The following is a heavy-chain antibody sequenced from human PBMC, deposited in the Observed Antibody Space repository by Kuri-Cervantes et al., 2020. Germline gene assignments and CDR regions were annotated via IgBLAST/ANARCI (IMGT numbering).Heavy chain of an antibody. Sequence: SVKVSCKASGYTFTGYYMHWVRQAPGQGLEWMGGIIPIFGTANYAQKFQGRVTITADESTSTAYMELSSLRSEDTAVYYCARVGSGYETAWGQGTLVTVSS. D-gene: IGHD5-12*01. J-gene: IGHJ5*02. V-gene: IGHV1-69*13. CDR2: IIPIFGTA. CDR1: GYTFTGYY. CDR3: ARVGSGYETA.